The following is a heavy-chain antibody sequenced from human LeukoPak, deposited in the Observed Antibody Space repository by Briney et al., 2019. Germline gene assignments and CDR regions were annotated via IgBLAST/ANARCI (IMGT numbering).Heavy chain of an antibody. CDR2: TYYRSKWYN. CDR3: AKDRGYYDSSNYYPGY. J-gene: IGHJ4*02. V-gene: IGHV6-1*01. CDR1: GDSVSSNSAT. D-gene: IGHD3-22*01. Sequence: SQTLSLTCAISGDSVSSNSATWNWIRQSPSRGLEWLGRTYYRSKWYNDYAESVKSRITINPDTSKNQFSLQLNSVTPEDTAVYYCAKDRGYYDSSNYYPGYWGQGTLVTVSS.